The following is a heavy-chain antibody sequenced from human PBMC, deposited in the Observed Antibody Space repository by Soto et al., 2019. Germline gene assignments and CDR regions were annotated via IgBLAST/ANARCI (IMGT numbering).Heavy chain of an antibody. CDR1: GFTFSSYA. CDR2: ISYDGSNK. J-gene: IGHJ4*02. V-gene: IGHV3-30-3*01. Sequence: GVLRLSCAASGFTFSSYAMHWVRQAPGKGLEWVAVISYDGSNKYYADSVKGRFTISRDNSKNTLYLQMNSLRAEDTAVYYCARDPPAGYWGQGTLVTVSS. CDR3: ARDPPAGY.